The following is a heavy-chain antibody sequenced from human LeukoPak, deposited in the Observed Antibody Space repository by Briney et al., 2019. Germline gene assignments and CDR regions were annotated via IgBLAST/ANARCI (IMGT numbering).Heavy chain of an antibody. V-gene: IGHV4-59*08. CDR2: IYYSGST. Sequence: SATLSLTCTVSRGSITGDYWNWIRQPPGKGLEWIGYIYYSGSTNYNPSLKSRVTISVDTSENQFSLKLNSVTAADTAVYYCARQGGVATTFDYWGQGTLVTVSS. CDR3: ARQGGVATTFDY. CDR1: RGSITGDY. D-gene: IGHD5-12*01. J-gene: IGHJ4*02.